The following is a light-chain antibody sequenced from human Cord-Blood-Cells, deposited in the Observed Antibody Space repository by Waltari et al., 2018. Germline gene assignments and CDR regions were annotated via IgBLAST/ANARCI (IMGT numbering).Light chain of an antibody. CDR1: SSDVGGYNY. CDR2: DVS. J-gene: IGLJ1*01. Sequence: QSALTPPASVSGSPGQSITISCTGTSSDVGGYNYASWYQQHPGKAPKLMIYDVSNRPSGVSNRFSGSKSGNTASLTISGVQAEDEADYYCSSYTSSSTLFGTGTKVTVL. CDR3: SSYTSSSTL. V-gene: IGLV2-14*01.